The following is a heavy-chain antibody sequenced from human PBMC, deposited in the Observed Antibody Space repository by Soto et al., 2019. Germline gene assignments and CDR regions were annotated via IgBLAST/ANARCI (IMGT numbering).Heavy chain of an antibody. CDR3: ARDAATVTTSEGYYYGMDV. V-gene: IGHV1-69*13. J-gene: IGHJ6*02. CDR1: GGTFSSYA. Sequence: RASVKVSCKASGGTFSSYAISWVRQAPGQGLEWMGGIIPIFGTANYAQKFQGRVTITADESTSTAYMELSSLRSEDTAVYYCARDAATVTTSEGYYYGMDVWGQGTTVTVSS. D-gene: IGHD4-17*01. CDR2: IIPIFGTA.